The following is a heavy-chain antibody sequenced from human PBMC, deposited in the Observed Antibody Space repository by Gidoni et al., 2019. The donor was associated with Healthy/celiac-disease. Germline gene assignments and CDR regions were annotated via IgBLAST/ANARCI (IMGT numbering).Heavy chain of an antibody. D-gene: IGHD3-10*01. Sequence: QVQLVESGGGVVQPGRSLRLSCAASGFTFSSYGMHWVRQAPGKGLEWVAVISYDGSNKYYADSVKGRFTISRDNSKNTLYLQMNSLRAEDTAVYYCAKDSGGSGSYYNLPYWYFDLWGRGTLVTVSS. V-gene: IGHV3-30*18. CDR3: AKDSGGSGSYYNLPYWYFDL. J-gene: IGHJ2*01. CDR1: GFTFSSYG. CDR2: ISYDGSNK.